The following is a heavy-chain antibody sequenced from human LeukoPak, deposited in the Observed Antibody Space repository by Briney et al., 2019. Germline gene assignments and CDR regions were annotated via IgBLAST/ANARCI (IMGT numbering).Heavy chain of an antibody. CDR2: ISSSSSTI. CDR3: ATGYSYGPDAFDI. V-gene: IGHV3-48*01. Sequence: GGSLRLSCAASGFTFSSYSMNWVRQAPGKGLEWVSYISSSSSTIYYADSVKGRFTISRDNAKNSLYLQMNSLRAEDTAVYYCATGYSYGPDAFDIRGQGTMVTVSS. CDR1: GFTFSSYS. J-gene: IGHJ3*02. D-gene: IGHD5-18*01.